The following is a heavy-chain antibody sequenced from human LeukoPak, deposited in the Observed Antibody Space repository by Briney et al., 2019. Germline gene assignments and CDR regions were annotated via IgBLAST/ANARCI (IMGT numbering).Heavy chain of an antibody. J-gene: IGHJ4*02. D-gene: IGHD7-27*01. Sequence: ASVKVSCKTSGYTFTNYDINWVRQATGQGLEWMGWMSPKSGNTGSAQRFQGRVTLTRDTSISTAYMELSSLRSEDTAVYYCARAWGSIDYWGQGTLVTVSS. CDR3: ARAWGSIDY. CDR1: GYTFTNYD. CDR2: MSPKSGNT. V-gene: IGHV1-8*01.